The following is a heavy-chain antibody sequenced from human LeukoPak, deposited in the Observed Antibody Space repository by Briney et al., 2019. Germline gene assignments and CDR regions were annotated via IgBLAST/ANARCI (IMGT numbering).Heavy chain of an antibody. V-gene: IGHV3-7*01. J-gene: IGHJ6*03. Sequence: GGSLRLSCAASGFTFSRYWMTWVRQALGKGLEWVANIQQDGSEKYYVDSVKGRFTISRDNAKNSLYLQVNSLRADDTAVYYCARVDYYGSGSYGGYYYYYYMDVWGKGTTVTISS. CDR3: ARVDYYGSGSYGGYYYYYYMDV. D-gene: IGHD3-10*01. CDR2: IQQDGSEK. CDR1: GFTFSRYW.